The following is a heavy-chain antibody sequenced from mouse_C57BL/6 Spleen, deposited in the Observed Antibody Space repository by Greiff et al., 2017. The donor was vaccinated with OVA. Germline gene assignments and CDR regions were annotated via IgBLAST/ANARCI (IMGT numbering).Heavy chain of an antibody. CDR1: GYTFTDYY. J-gene: IGHJ2*01. CDR2: INPNNGGT. CDR3: ATYYGRAFDY. Sequence: VQLQQSGPELVKPGASVKISCKASGYTFTDYYMNWVKQSHGKSLEWIGDINPNNGGTSYNQKFKGKATLTVDKSSSTAYMELRSLTSEDSAVYYCATYYGRAFDYWGQGTTLTVSS. D-gene: IGHD1-1*01. V-gene: IGHV1-26*01.